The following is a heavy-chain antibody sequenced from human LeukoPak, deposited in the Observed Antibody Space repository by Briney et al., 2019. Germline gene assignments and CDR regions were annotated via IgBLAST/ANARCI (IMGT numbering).Heavy chain of an antibody. Sequence: PGGSLRLSCAASGFTFRSYGMHWVRQAPGKGLEWVAVISYDGSNKYYADSVKGRFTISRDNSKNTLYLQMNSLRAEDTAVYYCADAFNYYDSSGYLPGENYWGQGTLVTVSS. J-gene: IGHJ4*02. CDR1: GFTFRSYG. CDR3: ADAFNYYDSSGYLPGENY. D-gene: IGHD3-22*01. V-gene: IGHV3-30*03. CDR2: ISYDGSNK.